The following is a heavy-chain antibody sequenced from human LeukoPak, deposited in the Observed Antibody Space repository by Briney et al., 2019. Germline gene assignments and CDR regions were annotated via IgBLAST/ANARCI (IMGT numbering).Heavy chain of an antibody. CDR1: GGSISSYY. Sequence: PSETLSLTCTVAGGSISSYYWSWIRQPPGKGLEWGGYIYYSGSTNYNPSLKSRVTISVDTSKNQFSLKLSAVTAADTAVYYCARRKERSVSLDYWGQGTLVTVSS. J-gene: IGHJ4*02. CDR2: IYYSGST. D-gene: IGHD1-26*01. V-gene: IGHV4-59*08. CDR3: ARRKERSVSLDY.